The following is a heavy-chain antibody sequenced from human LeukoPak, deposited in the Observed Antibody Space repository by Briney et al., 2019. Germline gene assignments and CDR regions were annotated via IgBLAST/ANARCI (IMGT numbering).Heavy chain of an antibody. CDR3: AKLPIAAAGKGTNFDY. Sequence: GGSLRLSCAASGFTFSSYSMNWVRQAPGKGLEWVSSISSSSSYIYYADSVKGRFTISRDNAKNSLYLQMNSLRAEDTAVYYCAKLPIAAAGKGTNFDYWGQGTLVTVSS. CDR2: ISSSSSYI. D-gene: IGHD6-13*01. V-gene: IGHV3-21*01. J-gene: IGHJ4*02. CDR1: GFTFSSYS.